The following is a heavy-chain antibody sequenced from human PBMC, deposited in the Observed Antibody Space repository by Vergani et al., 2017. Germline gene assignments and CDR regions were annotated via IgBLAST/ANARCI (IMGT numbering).Heavy chain of an antibody. CDR3: ARGDYGILTGYRY. Sequence: QVQLVQSGAEVKKPGSSVKVSCNASGGPFKNSAFSWVRQVPGQGLEWMGRIITFFGTTDYAQKFQGRVTMTRDTSTSTVYMELSSLRSEVTAIYYCARGDYGILTGYRYWGQGTLVTVSA. CDR2: IITFFGTT. V-gene: IGHV1-69*05. J-gene: IGHJ4*02. CDR1: GGPFKNSA. D-gene: IGHD3-9*01.